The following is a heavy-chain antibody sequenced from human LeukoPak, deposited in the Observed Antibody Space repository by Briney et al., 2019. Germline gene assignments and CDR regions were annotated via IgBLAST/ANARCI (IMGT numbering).Heavy chain of an antibody. CDR3: ARLLTTYFDF. CDR1: GYRFSTYW. D-gene: IGHD4/OR15-4a*01. CDR2: IYPDDSDI. V-gene: IGHV5-51*01. J-gene: IGHJ4*02. Sequence: GESLKISCKGSGYRFSTYWIAWVRQMPGKGLEYMGVIYPDDSDIIYSPSFQSQVTISVDRSINTAYLQWTSLNVSDTAVYYCARLLTTYFDFWGQGALVTVS.